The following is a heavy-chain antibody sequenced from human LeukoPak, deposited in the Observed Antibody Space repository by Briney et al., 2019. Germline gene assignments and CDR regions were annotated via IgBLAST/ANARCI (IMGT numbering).Heavy chain of an antibody. Sequence: GGSLRLSCAVSGFTFSNAWMNWVRQAPGKGLEWVSAISGSGGSTYYADSVKGRFTISRDNSKNTLYLQMNSLRAEDTAVYYCASGYSSSWSFDYWGQGTLVTVSS. CDR2: ISGSGGST. V-gene: IGHV3-23*01. J-gene: IGHJ4*02. D-gene: IGHD6-13*01. CDR3: ASGYSSSWSFDY. CDR1: GFTFSNAW.